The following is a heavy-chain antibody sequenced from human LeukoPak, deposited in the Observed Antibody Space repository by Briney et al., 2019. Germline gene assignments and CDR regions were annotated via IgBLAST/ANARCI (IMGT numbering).Heavy chain of an antibody. CDR3: ATHLAIISTVIGYDAFDI. V-gene: IGHV3-30-3*01. CDR1: GFTFSSYA. D-gene: IGHD1-1*01. Sequence: PGGSLRLSCAASGFTFSSYAMHWVRQAPGKGLEWVAVISYDGSNKYSADSVKGRFTISRDNSKNTLYLQMNSLRDEDTAVYYCATHLAIISTVIGYDAFDIWGQGTMVTVSS. J-gene: IGHJ3*02. CDR2: ISYDGSNK.